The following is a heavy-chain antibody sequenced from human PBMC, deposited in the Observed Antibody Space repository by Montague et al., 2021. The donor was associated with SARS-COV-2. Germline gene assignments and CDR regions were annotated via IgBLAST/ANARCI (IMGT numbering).Heavy chain of an antibody. V-gene: IGHV4-31*03. J-gene: IGHJ5*02. CDR3: ARQEYYYDSSGYGRMDWFDP. CDR1: GGSISSGGYY. D-gene: IGHD3-22*01. CDR2: IYYSGST. Sequence: TLSLTCTVSGGSISSGGYYWSWIRQHPGKGLEWIGYIYYSGSTYYNPSLKSRVTISVDTSKNQFSLKLSSVTAADTAVYYCARQEYYYDSSGYGRMDWFDPWGQGTLVTVSS.